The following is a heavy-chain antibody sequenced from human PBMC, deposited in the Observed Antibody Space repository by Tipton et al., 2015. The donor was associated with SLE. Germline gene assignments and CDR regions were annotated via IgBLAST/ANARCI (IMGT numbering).Heavy chain of an antibody. CDR3: ARQSGRYRGYDWAPDAFDI. J-gene: IGHJ3*02. V-gene: IGHV4-61*02. CDR1: GGSISSSSYY. Sequence: TLSLTCTVSGGSISSSSYYWSWIRQPAGKGLEWIGRIYTSGSTNYNPSLTSRVTMSVDTSKNQFSLKLSSVTAADTAVYYCARQSGRYRGYDWAPDAFDIWGQGTMVTVSS. CDR2: IYTSGST. D-gene: IGHD5-12*01.